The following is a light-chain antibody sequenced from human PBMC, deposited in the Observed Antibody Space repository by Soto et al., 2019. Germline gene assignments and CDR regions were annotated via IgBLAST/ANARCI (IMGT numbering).Light chain of an antibody. V-gene: IGKV3-20*01. CDR2: GAS. J-gene: IGKJ2*01. CDR1: QSVSSSSY. Sequence: EIVLTQSPGTLSLSPGERATLSCRASQSVSSSSYLAWYQQKPGQAPRLLIYGASSRATGIPNRFSGSGSATALTLPNNRTEPGEFFVDYCGEECNSPSYTFGQGTKLEIK. CDR3: GEECNSPSYT.